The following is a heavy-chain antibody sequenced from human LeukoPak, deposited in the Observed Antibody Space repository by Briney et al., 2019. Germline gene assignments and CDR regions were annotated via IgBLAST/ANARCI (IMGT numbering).Heavy chain of an antibody. CDR3: ARDPVLRYFDWLPTPVYFDY. D-gene: IGHD3-9*01. CDR1: GFTVSTNS. V-gene: IGHV3-21*01. CDR2: TSSSSSYI. J-gene: IGHJ4*02. Sequence: GGSLRLSCTVSGFTVSTNSMNWVRQAPGKGLEWVSSTSSSSSYIYYADSVKGRYTISRDNAKNSLYLQMNSLRAEETAVYYCARDPVLRYFDWLPTPVYFDYWGQGTLVTVSS.